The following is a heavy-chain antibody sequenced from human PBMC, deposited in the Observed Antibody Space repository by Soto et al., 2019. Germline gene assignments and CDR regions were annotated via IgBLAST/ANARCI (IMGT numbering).Heavy chain of an antibody. CDR1: GFTFSSYA. Sequence: VQLVESGGGVVQPGRSLRLSCAASGFTFSSYAMHWVRQAPGKGLEWVAVISYDGSNKYYADSVKGRFTISRDNSKNTLYLQMNSLRAEDTAVYYCARHFIAAAGQNWFDPWGQGTLVTVSS. D-gene: IGHD6-13*01. V-gene: IGHV3-30-3*01. CDR2: ISYDGSNK. CDR3: ARHFIAAAGQNWFDP. J-gene: IGHJ5*02.